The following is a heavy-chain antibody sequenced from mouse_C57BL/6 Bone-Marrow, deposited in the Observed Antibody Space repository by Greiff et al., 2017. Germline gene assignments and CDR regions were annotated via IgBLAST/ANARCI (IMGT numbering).Heavy chain of an antibody. V-gene: IGHV5-17*01. CDR2: ISSCSSTI. J-gene: IGHJ4*01. Sequence: EVQGVESGGGLVKPGGSLKLSCAASGFTFSDYGMHWVRQAPEKGLEWVAYISSCSSTIYYADTVKGRFTISRDNAKTTLFLQMTSLRSEDTAMYYCARLNWVYAMDYWGQGTSVTVSA. D-gene: IGHD4-1*01. CDR3: ARLNWVYAMDY. CDR1: GFTFSDYG.